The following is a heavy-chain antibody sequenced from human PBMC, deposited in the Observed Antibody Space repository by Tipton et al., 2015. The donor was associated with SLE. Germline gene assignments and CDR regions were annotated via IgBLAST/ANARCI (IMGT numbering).Heavy chain of an antibody. J-gene: IGHJ6*03. CDR1: GGSFSGYY. CDR3: ARAPGLERSYYYYYYIDV. CDR2: INHSGST. D-gene: IGHD1-1*01. V-gene: IGHV4-34*01. Sequence: TLSLTCAVYGGSFSGYYWSWIRQPPGKGLEWIGEINHSGSTNYNPSLKSRVTMSVDTSKNQFSLKLSPVTAADTAVYYCARAPGLERSYYYYYYIDVWDKGTTVTVSS.